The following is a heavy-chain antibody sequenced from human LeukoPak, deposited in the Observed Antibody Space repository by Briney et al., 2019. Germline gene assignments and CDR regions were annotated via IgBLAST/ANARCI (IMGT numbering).Heavy chain of an antibody. J-gene: IGHJ5*02. CDR1: GYSFTSYW. V-gene: IGHV5-51*01. CDR2: IYPGDSDT. Sequence: GESLKISCRGSGYSFTSYWIGWVRQMPEKGPDWMGIIYPGDSDTRYSPSFQGQVTISADKSISTAYLQWSSLKASDTAMYYCASNYDILTGPFDPWGQGTLVTVSS. D-gene: IGHD3-9*01. CDR3: ASNYDILTGPFDP.